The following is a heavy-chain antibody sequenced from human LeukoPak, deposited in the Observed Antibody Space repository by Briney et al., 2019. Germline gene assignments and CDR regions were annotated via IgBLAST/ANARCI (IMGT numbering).Heavy chain of an antibody. CDR1: GGTFSSYA. V-gene: IGHV1-69*04. Sequence: SVKVSCKASGGTFSSYAISWVRQAPGQGLEWMGRIIPILGIANYAQKFQGRVTITADKSTSTAYMELSSLRSEDTAVYYCGRRYGDYYHPIANWGQGTLVTVSS. CDR3: GRRYGDYYHPIAN. D-gene: IGHD4-17*01. J-gene: IGHJ4*02. CDR2: IIPILGIA.